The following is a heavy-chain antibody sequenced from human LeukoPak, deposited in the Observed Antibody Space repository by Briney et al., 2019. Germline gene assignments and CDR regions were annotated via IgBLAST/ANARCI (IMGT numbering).Heavy chain of an antibody. Sequence: PSETLSLTRTVSGGSISSGSYYWSWIRQPAGKGLEWIGRIYTSGSTNYNPSLKSRVTISVDTSKNQFSLRLSNVTAADTAVYYCARAGRPYTSGWYSVWGQGTLVTVSA. CDR1: GGSISSGSYY. V-gene: IGHV4-61*02. J-gene: IGHJ4*02. D-gene: IGHD6-19*01. CDR2: IYTSGST. CDR3: ARAGRPYTSGWYSV.